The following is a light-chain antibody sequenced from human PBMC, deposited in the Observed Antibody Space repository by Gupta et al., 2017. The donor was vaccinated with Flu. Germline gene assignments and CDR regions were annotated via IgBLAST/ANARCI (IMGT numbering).Light chain of an antibody. V-gene: IGKV3-11*01. CDR3: QMRSNWPPST. CDR1: QSVGTY. CDR2: DAS. Sequence: EIVLTQSPATLSLSPGERATLSCRASQSVGTYLAWYQQKPGQTPRLLIYDASNRATGIPARFSDSGSGTDFTLTISSLEPEDFAVYYCQMRSNWPPSTFGQGTRLEI. J-gene: IGKJ2*01.